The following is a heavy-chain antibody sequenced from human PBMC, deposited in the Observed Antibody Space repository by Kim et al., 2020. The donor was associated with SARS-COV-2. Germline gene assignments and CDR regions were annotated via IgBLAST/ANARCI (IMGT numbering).Heavy chain of an antibody. Sequence: SETLSLTCTVSGGSISSSSYYWGWIRQPPGKGLEWIGSIYYSGSTYYNPSLKSRVTISVDTSKNQFSLKLSSVTAADTAVYYCASVSGWYYWGQGTLVTVSS. D-gene: IGHD6-19*01. J-gene: IGHJ4*02. V-gene: IGHV4-39*01. CDR3: ASVSGWYY. CDR1: GGSISSSSYY. CDR2: IYYSGST.